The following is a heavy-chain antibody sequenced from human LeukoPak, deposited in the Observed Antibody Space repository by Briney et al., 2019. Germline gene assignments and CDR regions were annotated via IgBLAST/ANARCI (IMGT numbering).Heavy chain of an antibody. CDR2: INPSSGGT. D-gene: IGHD3-3*01. Sequence: GASVKVSCKASGYTFTGYYMHWVRQAPGQGLEWMGWINPSSGGTNYAQKFQGRVTMTRDTSISTAYMELSRLRSDDTAVYYCARVALYDFWSGYYDYWGQGTLVTVSS. J-gene: IGHJ4*02. CDR3: ARVALYDFWSGYYDY. V-gene: IGHV1-2*02. CDR1: GYTFTGYY.